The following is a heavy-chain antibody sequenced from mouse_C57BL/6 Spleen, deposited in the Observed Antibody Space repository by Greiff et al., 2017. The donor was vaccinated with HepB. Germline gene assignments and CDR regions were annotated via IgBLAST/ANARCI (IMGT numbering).Heavy chain of an antibody. CDR2: ISSGGSYT. CDR1: GFTFSSYG. J-gene: IGHJ2*01. Sequence: EVMLVESGGDLVKPGGSLKLSCAASGFTFSSYGMSWVRQTPDKRLEWVATISSGGSYTYYPDSVKGRFTISRDNAKNTLYLQMSSLKSEDTAMYYCARLITTVPDYWGQGTTLTVSS. V-gene: IGHV5-6*01. D-gene: IGHD1-2*01. CDR3: ARLITTVPDY.